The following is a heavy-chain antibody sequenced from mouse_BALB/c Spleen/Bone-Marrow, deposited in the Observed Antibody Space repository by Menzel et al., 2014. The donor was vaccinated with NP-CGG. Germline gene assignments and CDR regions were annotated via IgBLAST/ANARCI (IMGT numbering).Heavy chain of an antibody. V-gene: IGHV14-3*02. Sequence: EVKVVESGAELVKPGASVKLSCTASGFNIKDTYMHWVKQRPEQGLEWIGRIDPANGNTKYDPKFQGKATITADTSSNTAYLQLSSLTSEDTAVYYGARYYYGSSYAMDYWGQEPQSPSPQ. CDR1: GFNIKDTY. CDR3: ARYYYGSSYAMDY. D-gene: IGHD1-1*01. CDR2: IDPANGNT. J-gene: IGHJ4*01.